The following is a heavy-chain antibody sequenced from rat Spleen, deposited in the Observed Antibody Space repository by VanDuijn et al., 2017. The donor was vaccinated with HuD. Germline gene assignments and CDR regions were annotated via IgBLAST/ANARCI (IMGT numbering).Heavy chain of an antibody. D-gene: IGHD1-9*01. V-gene: IGHV5-19*01. CDR1: GFTFSNYG. J-gene: IGHJ2*01. Sequence: EVQLVESGGGLVQPGRSLKLSCAASGFTFSNYGMHWIRQAPKMGLEWVATISYGDSSGHSGTYYRDSVRGRFTISRDDAKSTLSLQMDSLRSEDTATYYCARRHYGYTDYFDYWGQGVMVTVSS. CDR2: ISYGDSSGHSGT. CDR3: ARRHYGYTDYFDY.